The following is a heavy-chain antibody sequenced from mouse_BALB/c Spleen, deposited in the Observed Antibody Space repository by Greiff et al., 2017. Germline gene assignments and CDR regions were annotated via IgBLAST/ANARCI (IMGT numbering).Heavy chain of an antibody. CDR3: ARGPDGYYVRFAY. CDR2: ISSGGST. CDR1: GFTFSSYA. J-gene: IGHJ3*01. V-gene: IGHV5-6-5*01. Sequence: EVKLVESGGGLVKPGGSLKLSCAASGFTFSSYAMSWVRQTPEKRLEWVASISSGGSTYYPDSVKGRFTISRDNARNILYLQMSSLRSEDTAMYYCARGPDGYYVRFAYWGQGTLVTVSA. D-gene: IGHD2-3*01.